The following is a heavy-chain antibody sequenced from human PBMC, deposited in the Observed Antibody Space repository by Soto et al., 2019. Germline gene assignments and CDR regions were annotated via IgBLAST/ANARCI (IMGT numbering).Heavy chain of an antibody. CDR3: ARHHDS. CDR1: GCSISSYY. Sequence: PSETLSLTCTVSGCSISSYYWSWIRQPPGKGLEWIGYIYYSGSTNYNPSLKSRVTISVDTSKNQFSLKLGSVTAADTAVYYCARHHDSWGQGTLVTLL. V-gene: IGHV4-59*08. CDR2: IYYSGST. J-gene: IGHJ4*02.